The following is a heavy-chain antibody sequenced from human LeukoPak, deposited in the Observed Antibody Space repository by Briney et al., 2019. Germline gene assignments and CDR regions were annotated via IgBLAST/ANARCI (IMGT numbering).Heavy chain of an antibody. CDR1: GFPFSSYA. Sequence: GGSLRLSCAATGFPFSSYAIHWVRQAPGKGLEWVAVIWYDGSPEYYADSVKGRFTVSRDNSKSTLFLQMNSLRAEDTAVYYCARLSRDMSSSFDYWGQGTLVTVSS. D-gene: IGHD2-15*01. V-gene: IGHV3-33*01. CDR3: ARLSRDMSSSFDY. J-gene: IGHJ4*02. CDR2: IWYDGSPE.